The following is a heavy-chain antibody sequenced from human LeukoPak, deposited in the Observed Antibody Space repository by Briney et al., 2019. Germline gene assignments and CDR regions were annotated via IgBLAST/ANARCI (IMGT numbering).Heavy chain of an antibody. V-gene: IGHV3-30*18. D-gene: IGHD3-9*01. CDR2: ISYDGSNK. CDR1: GFTFSSYG. J-gene: IGHJ4*02. Sequence: GRSLRLSCAASGFTFSSYGMHWVRQAPGKGLEWVAVISYDGSNKYYADSVKGRFTISRDNSKNTLYLQMNSLRAEDTAVYYCANDSLTGHTNRPSYFDYWGQGTLVTVSS. CDR3: ANDSLTGHTNRPSYFDY.